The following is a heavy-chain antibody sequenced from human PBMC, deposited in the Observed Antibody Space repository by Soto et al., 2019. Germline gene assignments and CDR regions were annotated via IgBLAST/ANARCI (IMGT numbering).Heavy chain of an antibody. CDR2: IIPIFGTA. CDR1: GGTFSSYA. V-gene: IGHV1-69*13. J-gene: IGHJ5*02. D-gene: IGHD6-13*01. CDR3: AKQLVRTGSDWFDP. Sequence: VASVKGSDKASGGTFSSYAISWVRQAPGQGLEWMGGIIPIFGTANYAQKFQGRVTITADESTSTAYMELSSLRSEDTAVYYCAKQLVRTGSDWFDPWGQGTLVTVSS.